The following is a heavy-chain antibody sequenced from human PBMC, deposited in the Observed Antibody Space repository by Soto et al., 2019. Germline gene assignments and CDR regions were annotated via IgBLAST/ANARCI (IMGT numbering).Heavy chain of an antibody. CDR2: IYWDDDE. CDR1: GFSLSTTAEG. CDR3: AHGYCSSADCYTNPYRDY. V-gene: IGHV2-5*02. D-gene: IGHD2-2*02. Sequence: QITLKESGPTLVKPTQTLTLTCTFSGFSLSTTAEGVGWIRQPPGKALEWLALIYWDDDERYSPSLKSRLTITKDTSKIQVVLTMTNVDPVDTAKYYCAHGYCSSADCYTNPYRDYWGQGSLVTVSS. J-gene: IGHJ4*02.